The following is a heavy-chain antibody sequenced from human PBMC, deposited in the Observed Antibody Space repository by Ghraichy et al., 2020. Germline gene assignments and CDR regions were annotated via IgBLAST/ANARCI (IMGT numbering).Heavy chain of an antibody. Sequence: SETLSLTCTVSGGSISSYYWSWIRQPPGKGLEWIGYIYYSGSTNYIPSLKSRVTISVDTSKNQFSLKLSSVTAADTAVYYCARRPYWYDSSGYHSSFDYWGQGTLVTVSS. D-gene: IGHD3-22*01. V-gene: IGHV4-59*12. J-gene: IGHJ4*02. CDR1: GGSISSYY. CDR2: IYYSGST. CDR3: ARRPYWYDSSGYHSSFDY.